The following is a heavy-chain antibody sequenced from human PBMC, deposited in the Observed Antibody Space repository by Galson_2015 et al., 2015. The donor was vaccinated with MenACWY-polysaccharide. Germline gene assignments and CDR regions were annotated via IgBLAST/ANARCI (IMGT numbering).Heavy chain of an antibody. CDR1: GFTLSHYT. CDR3: ARDRGRWEPRSNYFDP. Sequence: SLRLSCAASGFTLSHYTMIWVRQAPGKGLEWISCSGNSDTATFHANSVKGRFTISRDNSNNTLYLQMNSLKTADTAIYYCARDRGRWEPRSNYFDPWGQGTLVTVSS. J-gene: IGHJ5*02. V-gene: IGHV3-48*03. D-gene: IGHD4-11*01. CDR2: SGNSDTAT.